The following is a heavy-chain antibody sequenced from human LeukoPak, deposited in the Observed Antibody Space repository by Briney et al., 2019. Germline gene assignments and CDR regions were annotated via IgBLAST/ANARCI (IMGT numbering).Heavy chain of an antibody. Sequence: GGSLRLSCAASGFTFSSYEMNWVRQAPGKGLEWVSYISSSGSTIYYADSVKGRFTISRDNAKNSLYLQMNSLRAEDTAIYYCARDQSGTYYYDSSGLDYWGQGTLVTVSS. V-gene: IGHV3-48*03. CDR2: ISSSGSTI. CDR3: ARDQSGTYYYDSSGLDY. D-gene: IGHD3-22*01. J-gene: IGHJ4*02. CDR1: GFTFSSYE.